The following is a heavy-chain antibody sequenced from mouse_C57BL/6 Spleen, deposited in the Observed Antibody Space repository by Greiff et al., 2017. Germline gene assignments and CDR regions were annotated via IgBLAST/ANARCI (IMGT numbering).Heavy chain of an antibody. CDR1: GFSLTSYG. V-gene: IGHV2-6*03. D-gene: IGHD1-1*01. J-gene: IGHJ4*01. Sequence: VKLVESGPGLVAPSQSLSITCTVSGFSLTSYGVHWVRQPPGKGLEWLVVIWSDGSTTYTFALKSRLSISKDNTKSQVFLKMNRLQTEDTAMYYWTSPITTVVGEYAMDYWGQGTSVTVSS. CDR2: IWSDGST. CDR3: TSPITTVVGEYAMDY.